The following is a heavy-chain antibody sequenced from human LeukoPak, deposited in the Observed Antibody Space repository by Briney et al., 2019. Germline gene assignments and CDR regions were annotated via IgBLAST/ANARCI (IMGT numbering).Heavy chain of an antibody. D-gene: IGHD2-2*01. J-gene: IGHJ4*02. CDR3: ARVGYCSSSTCRNYFDY. CDR2: ITGSTNYI. CDR1: GFPLSGYS. Sequence: SGGSLRLSCAASGFPLSGYSMNWVRQAPGKGLEWVSSITGSTNYIYYADSVKGRFTISRDNAKNSLYLQMNSLRAEDTAVHYCARVGYCSSSTCRNYFDYWGQGTLVTVSS. V-gene: IGHV3-21*01.